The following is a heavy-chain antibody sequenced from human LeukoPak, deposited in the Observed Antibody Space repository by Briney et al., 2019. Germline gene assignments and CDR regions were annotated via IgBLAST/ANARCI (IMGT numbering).Heavy chain of an antibody. V-gene: IGHV3-23*01. Sequence: PGRSLRLSCAASGFTFSSYGMHWVRQAPGKGLEWVSAISGSGGSTYYADSVKGRFTISRDNSKNTLYLEVISLTAEDTAVYYCAKDDAWLRFGEWSQGTLVTVSS. CDR1: GFTFSSYG. D-gene: IGHD3-10*01. CDR3: AKDDAWLRFGE. CDR2: ISGSGGST. J-gene: IGHJ4*02.